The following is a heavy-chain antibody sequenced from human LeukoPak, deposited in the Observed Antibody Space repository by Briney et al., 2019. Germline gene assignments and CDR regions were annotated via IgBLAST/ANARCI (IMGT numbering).Heavy chain of an antibody. CDR2: IYYSGST. CDR1: GGSISSYY. D-gene: IGHD2-2*01. CDR3: ARVRGFAAAPYYFDY. V-gene: IGHV4-59*08. Sequence: PSETLSLTCTVSGGSISSYYWSWIRQPPGKRLEWIGYIYYSGSTNYNPSLRSRVTISVDTSKNQFSLKLSSVTAADTAVYYCARVRGFAAAPYYFDYWGQGTLVTVSS. J-gene: IGHJ4*02.